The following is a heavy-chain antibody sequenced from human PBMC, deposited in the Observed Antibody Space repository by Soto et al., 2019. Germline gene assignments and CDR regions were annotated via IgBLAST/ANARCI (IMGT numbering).Heavy chain of an antibody. CDR3: AGGEDDSSGYHWDY. CDR2: IYYSGST. J-gene: IGHJ4*02. V-gene: IGHV4-39*01. Sequence: SETLSLTCTVSGGSISSSSYYWGWIRQPPGKGLEWIGSIYYSGSTYYNPSLKSRVTISVDTSKNQFSLKLSSVTAADTAVYYCAGGEDDSSGYHWDYWGQGTLVTVSS. CDR1: GGSISSSSYY. D-gene: IGHD3-22*01.